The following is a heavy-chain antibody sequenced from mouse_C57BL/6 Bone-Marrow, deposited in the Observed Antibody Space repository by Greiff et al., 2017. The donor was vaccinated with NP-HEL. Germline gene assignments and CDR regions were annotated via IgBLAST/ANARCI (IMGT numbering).Heavy chain of an antibody. CDR2: ISDGGSYT. CDR3: ARDPDFITTVVATDWYFDV. CDR1: GFTFSSYA. V-gene: IGHV5-4*01. Sequence: EVHLVESGGGLVKPGGSLKLSCAASGFTFSSYAMSWVRQTPEKRLEWVATISDGGSYTYYPDNVKGRFTISRDNAKNNLYLQMSHLKSEDTAMYYCARDPDFITTVVATDWYFDVWGTGTTVTVSS. D-gene: IGHD1-1*01. J-gene: IGHJ1*03.